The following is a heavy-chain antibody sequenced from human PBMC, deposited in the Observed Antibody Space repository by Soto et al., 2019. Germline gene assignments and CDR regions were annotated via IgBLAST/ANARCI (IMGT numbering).Heavy chain of an antibody. J-gene: IGHJ4*02. D-gene: IGHD6-13*01. CDR1: GGSISSNY. V-gene: IGHV4-59*01. Sequence: SETLSLTCTVPGGSISSNYWTWIRQPPGKGLEWIGYVYNSGSTNYNPSLKSRVTISEDTSKSQFSLKVNSMTAADTAIYYCARYRREAVAGYTLDNWGQGILVTVSS. CDR3: ARYRREAVAGYTLDN. CDR2: VYNSGST.